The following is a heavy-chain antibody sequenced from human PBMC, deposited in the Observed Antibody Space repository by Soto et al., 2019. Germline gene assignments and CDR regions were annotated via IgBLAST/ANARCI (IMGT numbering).Heavy chain of an antibody. CDR3: TRLRSLPSTIKFGNYYDY. Sequence: PGDSLKLSCTASGYNFNNNWNGWVRQTPGKGLEWMWRIEPSDSYIDYSPSFKGTVAISSDKSSKTGYLQWRSLQASDTAMEYCTRLRSLPSTIKFGNYYDYGGQGALVKVSS. D-gene: IGHD1-1*01. CDR1: GYNFNNNW. V-gene: IGHV5-10-1*01. CDR2: IEPSDSYI. J-gene: IGHJ4*02.